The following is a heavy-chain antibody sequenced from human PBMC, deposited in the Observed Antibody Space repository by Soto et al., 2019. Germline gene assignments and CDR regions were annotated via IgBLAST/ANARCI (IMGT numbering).Heavy chain of an antibody. CDR2: IYHRGST. V-gene: IGHV4-4*02. J-gene: IGHJ4*02. Sequence: QVQLQESGPGLVKPSGTLSLTCAVSGGSISSSNWWSWVRQPPGKGLEWIGEIYHRGSTNYNPSLTCRVTIPADKSKNPFSRKRSAVIAAQTAVDYGARGVAAAGPMDYWGQGTLVTVSS. D-gene: IGHD6-13*01. CDR1: GGSISSSNW. CDR3: ARGVAAAGPMDY.